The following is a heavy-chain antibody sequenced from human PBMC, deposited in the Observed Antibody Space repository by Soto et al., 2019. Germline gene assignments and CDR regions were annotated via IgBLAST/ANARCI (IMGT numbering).Heavy chain of an antibody. D-gene: IGHD3-3*01. Sequence: SETLSLTCTVSGGSISSYYWSWIRQPPGKGLEWIGYIYYSGSTNYYLSLKSRFTILVDMSKNQFSLKLSSVPAADTAVYYCARGLTALRFLEWLPNWFDPWGQGTLVTV. CDR2: IYYSGST. J-gene: IGHJ5*02. V-gene: IGHV4-59*01. CDR1: GGSISSYY. CDR3: ARGLTALRFLEWLPNWFDP.